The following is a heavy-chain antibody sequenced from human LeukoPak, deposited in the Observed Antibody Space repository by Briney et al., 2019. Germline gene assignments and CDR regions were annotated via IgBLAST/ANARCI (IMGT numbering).Heavy chain of an antibody. CDR1: GYTFTSYA. V-gene: IGHV1-3*01. Sequence: ASVMVSCKASGYTFTSYAMHWVRQAPGQRLEWMGWINAGNGNTKYSQKFQGRVTITRDTSASTAYMELSSLRSEDTAVYYCARDISSGWYFDYWGQGTLVTVSS. D-gene: IGHD6-19*01. CDR3: ARDISSGWYFDY. CDR2: INAGNGNT. J-gene: IGHJ4*02.